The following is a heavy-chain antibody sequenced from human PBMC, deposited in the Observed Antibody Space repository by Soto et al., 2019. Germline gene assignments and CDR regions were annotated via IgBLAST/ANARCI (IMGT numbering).Heavy chain of an antibody. CDR2: ISWNSGSI. CDR3: AKSIGSGCFDY. J-gene: IGHJ4*02. V-gene: IGHV3-9*01. D-gene: IGHD6-19*01. CDR1: GFTFDDYA. Sequence: LRLSCAASGFTFDDYAMHWVRQAPGKGLEWVSGISWNSGSIGYADSVKGRFTISRDNAKNSLYLQMNSLRAEDTALYYCAKSIGSGCFDYWGQGTLVTVSS.